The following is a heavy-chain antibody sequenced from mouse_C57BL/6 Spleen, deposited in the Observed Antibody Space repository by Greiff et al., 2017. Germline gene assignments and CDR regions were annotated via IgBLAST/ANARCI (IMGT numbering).Heavy chain of an antibody. Sequence: EVKLMESGEGLVKPGGLLNLPCAAPGFTFSSYAMSWVRQTPETRLEWVAYLSSGGDYIYSADTVKGRFTISRDNARNTLYLQISSLKAEDTAMDYCTRGPGTGAMDYWNQGTSVTVSS. CDR3: TRGPGTGAMDY. J-gene: IGHJ4*01. D-gene: IGHD4-1*01. V-gene: IGHV5-9-1*02. CDR1: GFTFSSYA. CDR2: LSSGGDYI.